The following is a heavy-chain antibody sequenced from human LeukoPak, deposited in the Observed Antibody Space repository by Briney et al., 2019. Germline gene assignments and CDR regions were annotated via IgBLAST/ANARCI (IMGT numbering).Heavy chain of an antibody. CDR2: ISSSGNTI. CDR1: GFTFSDYY. CDR3: ARAPAFSGSGYYLDY. Sequence: GGSLRLSCAASGFTFSDYYMSWIRQAPGKGLEWVSYISSSGNTIYYADSVKGRFTISRDNAKNSLYLQMNSLRADDTAVYYCARAPAFSGSGYYLDYWGQGTLVTVSS. D-gene: IGHD3-22*01. J-gene: IGHJ4*02. V-gene: IGHV3-11*04.